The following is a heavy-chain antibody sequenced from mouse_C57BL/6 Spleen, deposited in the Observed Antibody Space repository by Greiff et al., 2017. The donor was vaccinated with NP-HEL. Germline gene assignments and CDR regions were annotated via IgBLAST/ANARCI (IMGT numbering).Heavy chain of an antibody. D-gene: IGHD1-1*01. CDR2: IYPSDSET. CDR1: GYTFTSYW. CDR3: ARRVVAYYFDY. Sequence: QVQLQQPGAELVRPGSSVKLSCKASGYTFTSYWMDWVKQRPGQGLEWIGNIYPSDSETHYNQKFKDKATLTVDNSSSTAYMQLSSLTSEDSAVYYCARRVVAYYFDYWGQGTTLTVSS. V-gene: IGHV1-61*01. J-gene: IGHJ2*01.